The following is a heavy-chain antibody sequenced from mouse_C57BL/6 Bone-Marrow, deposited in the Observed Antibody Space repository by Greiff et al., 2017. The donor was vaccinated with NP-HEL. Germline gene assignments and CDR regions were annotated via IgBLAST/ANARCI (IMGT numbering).Heavy chain of an antibody. Sequence: VHVKQSGPELVKPGASVKIPCKASGYTFTDYNMDWVKQSHGKSLEWIGDINPNNGGTIYNQKFKGKATLTVDKSSSTAYMELRSLTSEDTAVYYCARVLYDYGAMDYWGQGTSVTVSS. J-gene: IGHJ4*01. CDR2: INPNNGGT. V-gene: IGHV1-18*01. CDR1: GYTFTDYN. CDR3: ARVLYDYGAMDY. D-gene: IGHD2-4*01.